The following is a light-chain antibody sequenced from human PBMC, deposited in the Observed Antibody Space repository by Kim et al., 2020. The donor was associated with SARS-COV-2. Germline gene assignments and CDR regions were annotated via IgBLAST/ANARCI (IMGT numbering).Light chain of an antibody. Sequence: PGKPARITCGGNNIGSKSVHWYQQKPGQAPVLVIYYDSDRPSGIPERFSGSNSGNTATLTISRVEAGDEADYYCQVWDSSSDHHVVFGGGTQLTVL. CDR3: QVWDSSSDHHVV. J-gene: IGLJ2*01. CDR1: NIGSKS. CDR2: YDS. V-gene: IGLV3-21*04.